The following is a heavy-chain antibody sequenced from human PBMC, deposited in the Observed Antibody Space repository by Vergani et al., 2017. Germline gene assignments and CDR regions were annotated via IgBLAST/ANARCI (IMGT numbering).Heavy chain of an antibody. CDR3: ARNQDIVVVPAALGYNWFDP. D-gene: IGHD2-2*01. Sequence: QVQLVQSGAEVKKPGSSVKVSCKASGGTFSSYTISWVRQAPGQGLEWMGRIIPILGIANYAQKFQGRVTITADKSTSTAYMELSSLRSEDTAVYYCARNQDIVVVPAALGYNWFDPWGQGTLVTVSS. CDR2: IIPILGIA. V-gene: IGHV1-69*09. J-gene: IGHJ5*02. CDR1: GGTFSSYT.